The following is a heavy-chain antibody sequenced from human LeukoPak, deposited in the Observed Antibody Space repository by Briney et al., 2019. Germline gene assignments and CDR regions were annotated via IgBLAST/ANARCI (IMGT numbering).Heavy chain of an antibody. CDR1: GFTFSSYS. D-gene: IGHD2-15*01. CDR2: ISSSSSYI. J-gene: IGHJ4*02. CDR3: ARRGVDHYFDY. V-gene: IGHV3-21*01. Sequence: AGGSLRLSCAASGFTFSSYSMNWVRQAPGKGLEWVSSISSSSSYIYYTDSLKDRFTISRDNAKNSLYLQMNSLRAEDTAVYYCARRGVDHYFDYWGQGTLVTVSS.